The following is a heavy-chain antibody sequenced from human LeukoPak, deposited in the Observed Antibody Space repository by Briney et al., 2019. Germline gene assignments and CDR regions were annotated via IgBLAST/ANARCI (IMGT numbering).Heavy chain of an antibody. CDR3: ARGSATFGLIGLFDY. Sequence: PSETLSLTCAVSGDSISSGGYSWNWIRQPPGKGLECIGYVYSSGSAYYNPSLKSRVTMSVDTSKNQFSLNLTSMTAADTAVYYCARGSATFGLIGLFDYWGQGTLVTVSS. J-gene: IGHJ4*02. V-gene: IGHV4-30-4*07. CDR2: VYSSGSA. D-gene: IGHD3/OR15-3a*01. CDR1: GDSISSGGYS.